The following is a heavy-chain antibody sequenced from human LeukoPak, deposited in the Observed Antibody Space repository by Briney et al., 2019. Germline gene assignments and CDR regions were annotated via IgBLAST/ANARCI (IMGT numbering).Heavy chain of an antibody. J-gene: IGHJ4*02. D-gene: IGHD1-1*01. CDR1: GFTFSSFW. V-gene: IGHV3-7*03. Sequence: PGGSLRLSCAASGFTFSSFWMSWVRQAPGKGLAWVANINQDGSEKYFVDSVKGRFTISRDNAKNSLYLQMSSLRAEDTAVYYCARGGSRHPSPEDYWGRGTLVTVSS. CDR2: INQDGSEK. CDR3: ARGGSRHPSPEDY.